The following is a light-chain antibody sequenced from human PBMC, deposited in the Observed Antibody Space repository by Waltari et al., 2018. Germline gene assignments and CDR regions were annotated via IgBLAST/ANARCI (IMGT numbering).Light chain of an antibody. CDR1: SGHSHYA. V-gene: IGLV4-69*01. CDR3: QTWGTGMRV. Sequence: QVVLTQSPSASAPLGASVKLTCTLSSGHSHYAIAWHQQQPEKGPRYLMKLNSDGSHSKGDVIPDRFSGSSSGAELSLTISRLQSDDEADYYCQTWGTGMRVFGGGTKLTVL. J-gene: IGLJ3*02. CDR2: LNSDGSH.